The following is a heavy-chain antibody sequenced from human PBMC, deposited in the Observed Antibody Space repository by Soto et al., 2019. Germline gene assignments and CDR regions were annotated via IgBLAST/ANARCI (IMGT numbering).Heavy chain of an antibody. CDR1: GGTFSSYA. D-gene: IGHD3-16*01. V-gene: IGHV1-69*13. Sequence: GASVKVSCKASGGTFSSYAISWVRQAPGQGLEWMGGIIPIFGTANYAQKFQGRVTITADESTSTAYMELSSLRSGDTAVYYCARDIEFGAGGHYFDYWGQGTLVTVSS. CDR3: ARDIEFGAGGHYFDY. J-gene: IGHJ4*02. CDR2: IIPIFGTA.